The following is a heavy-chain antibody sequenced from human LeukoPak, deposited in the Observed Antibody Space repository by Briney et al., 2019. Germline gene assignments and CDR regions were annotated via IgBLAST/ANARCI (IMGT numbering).Heavy chain of an antibody. CDR3: ARGGCSSTSCYAYDY. J-gene: IGHJ4*02. D-gene: IGHD2-2*01. CDR1: GYTFTDYN. CDR2: INPYSGVT. V-gene: IGHV1-2*02. Sequence: ASVKVSCKASGYTFTDYNMHWVRQAPGQGLEWMGWINPYSGVTNYAQKFQARVTMTRDTSIRTAYMEMSSPESEDTAVYYCARGGCSSTSCYAYDYWGQGTLVTVSP.